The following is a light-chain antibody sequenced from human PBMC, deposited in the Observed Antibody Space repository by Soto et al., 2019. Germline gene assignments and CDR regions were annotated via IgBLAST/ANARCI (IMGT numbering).Light chain of an antibody. Sequence: DIVMTQSPDSLALSLGERATINCKSSQSLLFTSNNKNYLAWYQQKPGQPPKLLIYWASTRESGVPDRFSGSGSGTDFTLTISSLQAEDVAVYYCHQYYSTLRWTVGQGTKVDIK. CDR3: HQYYSTLRWT. V-gene: IGKV4-1*01. CDR2: WAS. CDR1: QSLLFTSNNKNY. J-gene: IGKJ1*01.